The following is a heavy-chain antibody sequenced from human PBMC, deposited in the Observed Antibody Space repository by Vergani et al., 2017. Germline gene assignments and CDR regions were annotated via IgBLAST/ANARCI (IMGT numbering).Heavy chain of an antibody. Sequence: EVQLLESGGDLVQPGGSLRLSCAASGFTFNHYAMNWVRQAPGKGLEWVSGISGSGGSTYYAGSVKGRFTISRGSSKNTLYLQMNSLSAGDTAVYYCAKANPRYSGYDYLYYCHAIDVWWHGTTVTVVS. V-gene: IGHV3-23*01. J-gene: IGHJ6*01. CDR1: GFTFNHYA. CDR3: AKANPRYSGYDYLYYCHAIDV. CDR2: ISGSGGST. D-gene: IGHD5-12*01.